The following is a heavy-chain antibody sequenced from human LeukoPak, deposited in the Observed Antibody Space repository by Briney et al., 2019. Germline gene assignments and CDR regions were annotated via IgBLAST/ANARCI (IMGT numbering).Heavy chain of an antibody. V-gene: IGHV3-23*01. J-gene: IGHJ4*02. CDR1: GFTFSTFA. D-gene: IGHD1-1*01. Sequence: GGSLRLSCEASGFTFSTFAMIWVRQPPGKGLEWVSSIFPSGGEIHYADSVRGRFTISRDNSKSTLSLQMNSLRAEDTAIYYCATYRQIEVPFEFWGQGTLVTVSS. CDR2: IFPSGGEI. CDR3: ATYRQIEVPFEF.